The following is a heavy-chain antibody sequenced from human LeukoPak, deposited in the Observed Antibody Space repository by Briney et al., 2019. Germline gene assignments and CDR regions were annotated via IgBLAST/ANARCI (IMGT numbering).Heavy chain of an antibody. CDR2: INPNSGGT. CDR3: ARLTGFDP. V-gene: IGHV1-2*02. D-gene: IGHD4/OR15-4a*01. CDR1: GYTFTTYG. J-gene: IGHJ5*02. Sequence: ASVKVSCKASGYTFTTYGINWVRQAPGQGLEWMGWINPNSGGTNYAQKFQGRVTMTRDTSISTAYMELSRLRSDDTAVYYCARLTGFDPWGQGTLVTVSS.